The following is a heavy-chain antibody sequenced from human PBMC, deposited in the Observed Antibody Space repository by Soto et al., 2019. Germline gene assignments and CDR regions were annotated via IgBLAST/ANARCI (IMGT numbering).Heavy chain of an antibody. V-gene: IGHV1-24*01. CDR1: GYTLTELS. CDR3: ATGTEGLGRLDYYYYATDV. J-gene: IGHJ6*02. Sequence: ASVKFSCKVSGYTLTELSMHWVRQAPGKGLEWMGGFDPEDGETIYAQKFQGRVTMTEDTSTDTAYMELSSLRSEDTAVYYCATGTEGLGRLDYYYYATDVWGQGTTVTVSS. D-gene: IGHD1-1*01. CDR2: FDPEDGET.